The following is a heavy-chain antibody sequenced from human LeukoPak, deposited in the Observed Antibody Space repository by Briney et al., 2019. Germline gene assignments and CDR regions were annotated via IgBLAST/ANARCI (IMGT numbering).Heavy chain of an antibody. D-gene: IGHD1-26*01. J-gene: IGHJ4*02. CDR1: GFTFGDYT. Sequence: PGGSLRLSCTASGFTFGDYTMSWFRQAPGKRLEWVGFIRSKAYGGTTEYAASVKGRFTISRDDSKSIAYLQMNSLKTEDTAVYYCTTDGVGIEGATFDYWGQGTLVTVSS. CDR2: IRSKAYGGTT. V-gene: IGHV3-49*03. CDR3: TTDGVGIEGATFDY.